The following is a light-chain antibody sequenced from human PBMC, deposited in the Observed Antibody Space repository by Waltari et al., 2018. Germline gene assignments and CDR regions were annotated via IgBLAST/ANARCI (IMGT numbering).Light chain of an antibody. Sequence: DIQMTQSPSTLSASVGDRVTMTCRASESLSNCLAWYQQKPGKAPKVRIYKASTLESGVPSRFSGSGSGTEFTLTISSLQPDDFATYYCQQYRNLWTFGQGTKVEIK. CDR3: QQYRNLWT. V-gene: IGKV1-5*03. CDR1: ESLSNC. J-gene: IGKJ1*01. CDR2: KAS.